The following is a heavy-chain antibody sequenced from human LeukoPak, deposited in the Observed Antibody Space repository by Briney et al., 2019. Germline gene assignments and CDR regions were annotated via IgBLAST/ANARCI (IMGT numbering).Heavy chain of an antibody. V-gene: IGHV3-20*04. CDR3: ARTQTPGVGANDAFDI. CDR1: GFTFDDYG. Sequence: GGSLRLSCAASGFTFDDYGMSWVRQAPGKGLEWVSGINWNGGSTGYADSVKGRFTISRDNAKNSLYLQMSSLRAEDTALYYCARTQTPGVGANDAFDIWGQGTMVTVSS. J-gene: IGHJ3*02. CDR2: INWNGGST. D-gene: IGHD1-26*01.